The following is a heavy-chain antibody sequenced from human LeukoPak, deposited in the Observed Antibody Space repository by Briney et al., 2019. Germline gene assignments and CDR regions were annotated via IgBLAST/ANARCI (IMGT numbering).Heavy chain of an antibody. V-gene: IGHV4-59*08. CDR1: GGSISSYY. J-gene: IGHJ6*02. Sequence: PSETLSLTCTVSGGSISSYYWSWIRQPPGKGLEWIGYIYYSGSTNYNPSLKSRVTISVDTSKNQFSLKLNSVTAADTAVYYCAKSDAVAEYYGMDVWGQGTTVTVSS. CDR2: IYYSGST. CDR3: AKSDAVAEYYGMDV. D-gene: IGHD6-19*01.